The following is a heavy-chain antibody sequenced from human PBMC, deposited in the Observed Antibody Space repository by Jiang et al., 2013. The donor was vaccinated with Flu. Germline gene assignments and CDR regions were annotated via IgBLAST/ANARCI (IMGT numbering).Heavy chain of an antibody. D-gene: IGHD3-16*01. CDR3: ARVWGSSAFDI. CDR2: IYYSGST. CDR1: GGSISSYY. J-gene: IGHJ3*02. Sequence: PGLVKPSETLSLTCTVSGGSISSYYWSWIRQPPGKGLEWIGYIYYSGSTNYNPSLKSRVTISVDTSKNQFSLKLSSVTAADTAVYYCARVWGSSAFDIWGQGTMVTVSS. V-gene: IGHV4-59*01.